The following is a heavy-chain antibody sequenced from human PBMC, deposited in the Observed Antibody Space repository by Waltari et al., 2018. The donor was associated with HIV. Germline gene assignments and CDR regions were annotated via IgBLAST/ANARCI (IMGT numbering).Heavy chain of an antibody. V-gene: IGHV7-4-1*02. J-gene: IGHJ6*02. CDR1: AYTFTSYA. CDR2: INTNTGNP. CDR3: AREVATEYYYYGMDV. Sequence: QVQLVHSGSELKKPGASVKVSCKASAYTFTSYAMNGVRQAPGQGLEWMGWINTNTGNPTYAQGFTGRFVFSLDTSVSTAYLQISSLKAEDTAVYYCAREVATEYYYYGMDVWGQGTTVTVSS. D-gene: IGHD5-12*01.